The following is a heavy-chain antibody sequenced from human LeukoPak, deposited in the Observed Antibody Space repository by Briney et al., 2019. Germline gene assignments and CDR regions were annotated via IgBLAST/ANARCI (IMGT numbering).Heavy chain of an antibody. D-gene: IGHD3-22*01. J-gene: IGHJ4*02. Sequence: GGSLRLSCAASGFNFGAYWMTWVRQAPGKGLEWVSSISSSSSYIYYADSVKGRFTISRDNAKNSLYLQMNSLRAEDTAVYYCARDKRRDYYDSSGLEYYFDYWGQGTLVTVSS. V-gene: IGHV3-21*01. CDR2: ISSSSSYI. CDR3: ARDKRRDYYDSSGLEYYFDY. CDR1: GFNFGAYW.